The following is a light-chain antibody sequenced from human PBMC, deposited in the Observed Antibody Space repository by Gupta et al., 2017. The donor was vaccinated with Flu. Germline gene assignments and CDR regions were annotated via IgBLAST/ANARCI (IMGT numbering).Light chain of an antibody. V-gene: IGKV3-15*01. CDR3: QQYKEWPPYT. CDR1: QSVGIS. J-gene: IGKJ2*01. Sequence: EVVMTQSPATLSVSPGETATLSCRASQSVGISLAWYQQKPGQAPRLLIHGASTRATDVPFRFSGSGSGTEFTLTISSRQTEDVAVYYCQQYKEWPPYTFGQGTKLEIK. CDR2: GAS.